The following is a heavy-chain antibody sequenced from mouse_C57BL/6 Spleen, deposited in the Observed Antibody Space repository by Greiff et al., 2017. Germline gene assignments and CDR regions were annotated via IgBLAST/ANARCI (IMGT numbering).Heavy chain of an antibody. V-gene: IGHV1-82*01. J-gene: IGHJ3*01. D-gene: IGHD3-2*02. CDR2: IYPGDGDT. Sequence: QVHVKQSGPELVKPGASVKISCKASGYAFSSSWMNWVKQRPGKGLEWIGRIYPGDGDTNYNGKFKGKATLTADKSSSTAYMQLSSLTSEDSAVYFCARSGDSSGAWFAYWGQGTLVTVSA. CDR3: ARSGDSSGAWFAY. CDR1: GYAFSSSW.